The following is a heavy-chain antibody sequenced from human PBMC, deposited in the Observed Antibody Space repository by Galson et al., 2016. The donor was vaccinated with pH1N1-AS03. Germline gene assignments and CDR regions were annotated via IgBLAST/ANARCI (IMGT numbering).Heavy chain of an antibody. V-gene: IGHV3-21*01. CDR2: ISSDGNYI. CDR3: ARDLGKWRMQRWLQIYGFYL. J-gene: IGHJ3*01. D-gene: IGHD5-24*01. CDR1: GFTFSRYG. Sequence: SLRLSCAASGFTFSRYGLNWVRQAPGKGLEWVSSISSDGNYIYYADSVQGRFTIPRDKAKDALYLQMNNLRAEDKAVYFCARDLGKWRMQRWLQIYGFYLWGQGTKVIVS.